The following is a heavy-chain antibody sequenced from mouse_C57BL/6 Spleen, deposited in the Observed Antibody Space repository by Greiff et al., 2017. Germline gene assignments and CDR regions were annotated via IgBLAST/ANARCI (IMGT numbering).Heavy chain of an antibody. D-gene: IGHD1-1*01. CDR1: GYTFTSYW. V-gene: IGHV1-64*01. CDR2: IHPNSGST. Sequence: QVQLQQPGAELVKPGASVKLSCKASGYTFTSYWMHWVKQRPGQGLEWIGMIHPNSGSTKYNAKFKSKDTLTVDTSSGTAYMQLSIRPSEVSAVYYGHYYGSSYGAIDYWGQGTSVTVSS. CDR3: HYYGSSYGAIDY. J-gene: IGHJ4*01.